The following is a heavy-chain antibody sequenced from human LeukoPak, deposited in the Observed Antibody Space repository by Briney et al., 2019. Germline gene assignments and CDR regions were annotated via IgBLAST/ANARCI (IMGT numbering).Heavy chain of an antibody. CDR3: ASLGYCSGGSCSRNPYYYYGMDV. CDR1: GFTFSSYS. CDR2: ISSSSSTI. J-gene: IGHJ6*02. V-gene: IGHV3-48*01. D-gene: IGHD2-15*01. Sequence: GGSLRLSCAASGFTFSSYSMNWVRQAPGKGLEWVSYISSSSSTIYYADSVKGRFTISRDNAKNSLYLQRNSLRAEDTAVYYCASLGYCSGGSCSRNPYYYYGMDVWGQGTTVTVSS.